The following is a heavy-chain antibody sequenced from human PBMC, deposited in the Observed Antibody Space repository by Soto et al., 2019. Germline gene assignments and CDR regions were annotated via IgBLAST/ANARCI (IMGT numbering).Heavy chain of an antibody. V-gene: IGHV4-59*01. D-gene: IGHD3-3*02. CDR2: LYYGRSA. CDR1: GDSISSYY. CDR3: ALRSMAVVPEY. Sequence: QVQLQESGPGLVKPSETLSLTCAVSGDSISSYYCMWIRQPPGKGLESIGYLYYGRSANYNPSLRGRVAWSVDTSTNQCSLTLRSMTAADTVVYYCALRSMAVVPEYWGQGTLVTVSS. J-gene: IGHJ4*02.